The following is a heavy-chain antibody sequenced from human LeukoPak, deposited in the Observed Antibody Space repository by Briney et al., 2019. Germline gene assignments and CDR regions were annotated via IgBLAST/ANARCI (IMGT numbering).Heavy chain of an antibody. CDR3: AKKLRSHGFSYGFDY. V-gene: IGHV3-23*03. Sequence: PAGSLSLSCAASGFNFSGYAMSWVRQAPGRGLEWVTIINIGTSDTYYANSVQGRKSITRDNSKNTLYLQMNSLRAEDTTAYYCAKKLRSHGFSYGFDYWGQGTLVTVSS. D-gene: IGHD5-18*01. J-gene: IGHJ4*02. CDR2: INIGTSDT. CDR1: GFNFSGYA.